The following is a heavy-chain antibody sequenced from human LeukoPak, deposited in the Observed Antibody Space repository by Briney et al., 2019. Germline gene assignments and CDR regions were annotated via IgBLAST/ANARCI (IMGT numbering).Heavy chain of an antibody. CDR2: ISYDGSNK. CDR1: GITFSNYG. D-gene: IGHD1-26*01. V-gene: IGHV3-30*18. Sequence: PGGSLRLSCAASGITFSNYGIHWVRQAPGKGLEWVAVISYDGSNKYYADSVKGRFTISRDNSKNTLYLQMNSLRAEDTAVYYCAKEVRDSGSYRFDYWGQGTLVTVSS. J-gene: IGHJ4*02. CDR3: AKEVRDSGSYRFDY.